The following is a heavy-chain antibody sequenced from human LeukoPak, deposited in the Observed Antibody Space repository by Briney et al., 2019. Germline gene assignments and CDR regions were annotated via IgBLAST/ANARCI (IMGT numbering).Heavy chain of an antibody. CDR3: ARNPPPLYVGTMVRGVHNRYYYYMDV. CDR1: GGSFSGYY. CDR2: IDHSGST. Sequence: PSETLSLTCAVYGGSFSGYYWSWLRQSPGKGLEWIGEIDHSGSTTYNPSLKSRVTISVDTSKNQFSLKLSSVTAADTAVFYCARNPPPLYVGTMVRGVHNRYYYYMDVWGKGTTVTISS. V-gene: IGHV4-34*01. J-gene: IGHJ6*03. D-gene: IGHD3-10*01.